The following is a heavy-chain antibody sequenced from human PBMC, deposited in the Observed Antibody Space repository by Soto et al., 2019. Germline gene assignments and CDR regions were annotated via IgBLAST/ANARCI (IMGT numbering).Heavy chain of an antibody. CDR3: ARGEVTRIEGMDF. J-gene: IGHJ6*02. V-gene: IGHV1-2*02. D-gene: IGHD2-21*02. CDR1: GYTFVDHY. CDR2: INPRNGDK. Sequence: ASVKVSCKTSGYTFVDHYLYWLRQAPGQGLEWMGWINPRNGDKKYAQKLQGRVTMTRDTTITTTYMDLSALTSDDTAVYYCARGEVTRIEGMDFWGPGPKVTVSS.